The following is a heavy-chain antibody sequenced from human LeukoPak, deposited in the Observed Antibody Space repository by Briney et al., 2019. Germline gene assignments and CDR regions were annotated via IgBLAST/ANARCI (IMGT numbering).Heavy chain of an antibody. CDR1: GGSIGTDH. V-gene: IGHV4-59*01. CDR2: AYYNGNT. J-gene: IGHJ6*02. CDR3: ARGHPPNLDV. Sequence: SETLSLTCTISGGSIGTDHWSWIRQPPGRGLDWIGYAYYNGNTNYNPSLNSRVTISVDTSNNQFSLRLTSVTTADTAVYYCARGHPPNLDVWGQGTTVTVSS.